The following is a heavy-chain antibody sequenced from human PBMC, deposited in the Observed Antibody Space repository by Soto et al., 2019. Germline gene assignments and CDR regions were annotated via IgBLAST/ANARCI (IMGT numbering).Heavy chain of an antibody. D-gene: IGHD3-9*01. V-gene: IGHV3-21*01. Sequence: ETLSLTCTVSGGSISSYYWSWIRQPPGKGLEWVSSISSSSSYIYYADSVKGRFTISRDNAKNSLYLQMNSLRAEDTAVYYCARDPTMAYYDILTVLPGPFDIWGQGTMVTVSS. CDR2: ISSSSSYI. J-gene: IGHJ3*02. CDR3: ARDPTMAYYDILTVLPGPFDI. CDR1: GGSISSYY.